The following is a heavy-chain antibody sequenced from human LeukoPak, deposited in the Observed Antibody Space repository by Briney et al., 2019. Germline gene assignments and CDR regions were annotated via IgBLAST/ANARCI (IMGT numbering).Heavy chain of an antibody. Sequence: GGSLRLSCVASGFPFSSYWMTWVRQAPGKGLEWVANTKQDGSKKSYVDSVKGRFTISRDNAKNSLYLQMNSLRAEDTAIYYCTRVGYIDEGIDYWGQGTLVTVSS. J-gene: IGHJ4*02. CDR2: TKQDGSKK. D-gene: IGHD5-24*01. CDR3: TRVGYIDEGIDY. CDR1: GFPFSSYW. V-gene: IGHV3-7*04.